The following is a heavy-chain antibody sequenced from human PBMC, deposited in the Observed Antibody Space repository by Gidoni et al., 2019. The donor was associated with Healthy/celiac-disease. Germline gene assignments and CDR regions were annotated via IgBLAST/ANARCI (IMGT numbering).Heavy chain of an antibody. D-gene: IGHD3-9*01. CDR2: IWYDGSNK. CDR1: GFTFSSYG. CDR3: ARDRSLVLTGYYPDY. J-gene: IGHJ4*02. V-gene: IGHV3-33*01. Sequence: QVQLVESGGGVVQPGRSLRLSCAASGFTFSSYGMHWVRQAPGKGLEWVAVIWYDGSNKYYADSVKGRFTISRDNSKNTLYLQMNSLRAEDTAVYYCARDRSLVLTGYYPDYWGQGTLVTVSS.